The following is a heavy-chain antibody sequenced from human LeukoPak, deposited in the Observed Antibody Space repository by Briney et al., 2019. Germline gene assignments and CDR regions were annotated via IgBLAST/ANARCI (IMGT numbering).Heavy chain of an antibody. CDR3: ARVTGYMTEDYFDY. D-gene: IGHD6-13*01. J-gene: IGHJ4*02. V-gene: IGHV4-59*01. Sequence: TETLSLTCTVSGGSINSYYWSWIRQPPGKGLEWIGYIYYSGSTNYNPSLKSRFTISVDTSKNQFSLRLSSVTAADTAVYYCARVTGYMTEDYFDYWGQGTLITVSS. CDR2: IYYSGST. CDR1: GGSINSYY.